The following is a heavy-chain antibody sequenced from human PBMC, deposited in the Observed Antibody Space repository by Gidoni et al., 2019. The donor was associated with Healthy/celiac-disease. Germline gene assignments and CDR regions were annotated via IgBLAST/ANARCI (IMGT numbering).Heavy chain of an antibody. J-gene: IGHJ4*02. Sequence: EVQLLESGGGLVQPGGSLRRSCAASGFTFSSHAMSWVRQAPGKGLGLVSAISGSGGSTYYADSVKGRFTISRDNSKNTLYLQMNSLRAEDTAVYYCAKGVSVCGCDYWGQGPLVTVSS. CDR3: AKGVSVCGCDY. CDR1: GFTFSSHA. CDR2: ISGSGGST. V-gene: IGHV3-23*01. D-gene: IGHD6-19*01.